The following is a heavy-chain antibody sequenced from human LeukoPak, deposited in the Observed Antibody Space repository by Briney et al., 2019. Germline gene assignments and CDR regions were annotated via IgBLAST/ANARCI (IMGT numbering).Heavy chain of an antibody. J-gene: IGHJ4*02. CDR3: AKDTGATLDY. CDR1: GFTFGSYG. D-gene: IGHD1-26*01. CDR2: IRYDGSNK. Sequence: PGGSLRLSCAASGFTFGSYGMHWVRQAPGKGLEWVAFIRYDGSNKYYADSVKGRFTISRDNSKNTLYLQMNSLRAEDTAVYYCAKDTGATLDYWGQGTLVTVSS. V-gene: IGHV3-30*02.